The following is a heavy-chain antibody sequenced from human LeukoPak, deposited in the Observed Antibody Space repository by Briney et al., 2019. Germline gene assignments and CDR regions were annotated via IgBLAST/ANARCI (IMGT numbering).Heavy chain of an antibody. Sequence: PSETLSLTCTVSGGSISSYYWSWIRQPPGKGLEWIGYIYYSGSTNYNPSLKSRVTISVDTSKNQFSLKLSSVTAADTAVYYCARVPESSWYRVFDYWGQGTLVTVSS. CDR1: GGSISSYY. CDR3: ARVPESSWYRVFDY. V-gene: IGHV4-59*01. D-gene: IGHD6-13*01. J-gene: IGHJ4*02. CDR2: IYYSGST.